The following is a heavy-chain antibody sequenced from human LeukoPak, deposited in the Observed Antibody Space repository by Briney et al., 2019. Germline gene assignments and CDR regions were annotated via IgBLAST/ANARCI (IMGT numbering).Heavy chain of an antibody. Sequence: GGSLRLPCAASGFTFNNYAMAWVRQPPRKGLEWVSSIGGGGTDTHYGDSVKGRFTISRDNSKNTLYLQMNSLRAEDTAVYYCAKGNSLDQRTYDDWGQGTLVTVSS. D-gene: IGHD1-7*01. CDR3: AKGNSLDQRTYDD. V-gene: IGHV3-23*01. CDR1: GFTFNNYA. CDR2: IGGGGTDT. J-gene: IGHJ4*02.